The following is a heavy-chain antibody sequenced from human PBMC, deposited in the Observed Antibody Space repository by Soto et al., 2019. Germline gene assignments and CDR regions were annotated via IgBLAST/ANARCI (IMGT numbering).Heavy chain of an antibody. CDR2: ISGSGGST. D-gene: IGHD1-26*01. J-gene: IGHJ4*02. V-gene: IGHV3-23*01. CDR3: AKDRAGLVVGAIDY. CDR1: GFTFSSYA. Sequence: QPWGSLRLSCAASGFTFSSYAMTWVRQAPGKGLEWVSAISGSGGSTYYADSVKGRFTISRDNSKNTLYLQMNSLRAEDTAVYYCAKDRAGLVVGAIDYWGQGTLVTVSS.